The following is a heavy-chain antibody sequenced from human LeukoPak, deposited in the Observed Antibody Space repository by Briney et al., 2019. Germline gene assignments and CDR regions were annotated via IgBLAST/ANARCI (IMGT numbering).Heavy chain of an antibody. D-gene: IGHD3-22*01. CDR3: ARRSSGPLYYYYYYMDV. Sequence: PGGSLRLSCAASGFTFDDYTMHWVRQAPEKGLEWVSLISWDGGSTYYADSVKGRFTISRDNSKNSLYLQMNSLRAEDTAVYYCARRSSGPLYYYYYYMDVWGKGTTVTVSS. CDR1: GFTFDDYT. V-gene: IGHV3-43*01. CDR2: ISWDGGST. J-gene: IGHJ6*03.